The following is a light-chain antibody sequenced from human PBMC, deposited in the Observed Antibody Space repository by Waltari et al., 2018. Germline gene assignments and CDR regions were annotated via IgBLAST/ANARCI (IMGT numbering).Light chain of an antibody. Sequence: QSVLTQSPSASGTPGQRVTISCSGSSSNIGDNVVNWYQQLPGKAPKHLIYRNAPRPSGVPDRFSASSSGTSASLAISGLQSEDEADYYCAAWDDRMNGHWVFGGGTKVTVL. CDR3: AAWDDRMNGHWV. J-gene: IGLJ3*02. CDR2: RNA. V-gene: IGLV1-44*01. CDR1: SSNIGDNV.